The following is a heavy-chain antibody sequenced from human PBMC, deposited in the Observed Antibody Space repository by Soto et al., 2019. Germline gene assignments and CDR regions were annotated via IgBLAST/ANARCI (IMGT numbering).Heavy chain of an antibody. CDR1: EFTFDKYY. D-gene: IGHD1-20*01. V-gene: IGHV3-7*01. CDR3: ARGNWNYYYGFDV. CDR2: IKPDGSEQ. J-gene: IGHJ6*02. Sequence: EVQLVESGGGLLQPGGSLRLSCAASEFTFDKYYMTWVRQAPGKGPEWVANIKPDGSEQYYVDSVKGRFTISRDNANNSLYLQMNSLRAEDTAVYFCARGNWNYYYGFDVWGQGTTVTVSS.